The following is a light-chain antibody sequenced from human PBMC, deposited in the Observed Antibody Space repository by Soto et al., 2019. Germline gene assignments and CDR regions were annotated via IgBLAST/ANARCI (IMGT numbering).Light chain of an antibody. CDR3: QSYHNSNYWV. J-gene: IGLJ3*02. CDR1: DGNIASNY. Sequence: NFMLTQPHSVSESPGKTVTISCTRSDGNIASNYVQWYQQRPGSAPTPVIYEDDQRPSGVPDRFSGSIDSSSNSASLTISGLKTEDEADYYRQSYHNSNYWVFGGGTKLTVL. V-gene: IGLV6-57*04. CDR2: EDD.